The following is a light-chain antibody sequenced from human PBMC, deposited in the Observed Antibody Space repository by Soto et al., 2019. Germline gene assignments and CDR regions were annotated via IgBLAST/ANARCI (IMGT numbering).Light chain of an antibody. V-gene: IGKV1-39*01. CDR1: QSISSY. J-gene: IGKJ5*01. Sequence: DIQMTQSPSSLSASVGDRVTITCRASQSISSYLNWYQQKPGKAPKLLIYAASSLQSGVPSRFSGSGSGTDVTLTISSLQPEDFATYYCQQRYSTPPLTFGQGTRLEIK. CDR3: QQRYSTPPLT. CDR2: AAS.